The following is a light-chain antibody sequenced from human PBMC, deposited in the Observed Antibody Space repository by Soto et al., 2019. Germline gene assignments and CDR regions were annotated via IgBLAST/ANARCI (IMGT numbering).Light chain of an antibody. CDR3: QQDGSSPFT. Sequence: EIVLTQSPGTLSLSPGERATLACRASQSVSSSSLAWYQQKPGQAPRLLSYGASSRATGIPDRFSGSGSVTDFTLTVSRLEPEDFAVYYCQQDGSSPFTFGPGTKVDI. V-gene: IGKV3-20*01. J-gene: IGKJ3*01. CDR2: GAS. CDR1: QSVSSSS.